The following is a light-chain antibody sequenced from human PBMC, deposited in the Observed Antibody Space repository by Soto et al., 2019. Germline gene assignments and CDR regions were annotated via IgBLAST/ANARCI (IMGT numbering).Light chain of an antibody. J-gene: IGKJ4*01. Sequence: EIEMTQSPATLSVSPGERATLSCRASQSVNTNLAWYQQKPGQAPRLLIYGASTRAPGIPARFSGSGSGTEFTITVSNLQSEHFAIYYCQQYNHWPPWLTFGEGTKVEVK. CDR1: QSVNTN. CDR2: GAS. CDR3: QQYNHWPPWLT. V-gene: IGKV3-15*01.